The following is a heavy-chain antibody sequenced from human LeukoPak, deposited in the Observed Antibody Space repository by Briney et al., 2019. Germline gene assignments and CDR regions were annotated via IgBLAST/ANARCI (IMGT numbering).Heavy chain of an antibody. J-gene: IGHJ6*02. D-gene: IGHD6-19*01. CDR2: TYYRSKWYN. Sequence: PLQTLSLTCAISGDSVSSNSAAWNWIRQSPSRGLEWLGRTYYRSKWYNDYAVSVKSRITINPDTSKNQFSLQLNSVTPEDTAVYYCARVGYSSVWTPFAMDVWGQGTTVTVSS. V-gene: IGHV6-1*01. CDR3: ARVGYSSVWTPFAMDV. CDR1: GDSVSSNSAA.